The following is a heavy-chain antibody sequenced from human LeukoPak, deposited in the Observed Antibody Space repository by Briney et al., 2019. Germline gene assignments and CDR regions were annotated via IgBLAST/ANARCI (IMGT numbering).Heavy chain of an antibody. D-gene: IGHD1-14*01. CDR3: ARDTPGGFQH. V-gene: IGHV4-59*01. Sequence: SETLSLTCTVSGGSISSYYWSWIRQPPGKGLEWIGYIYYSGSTTYNPSLKSRVTISVDTSKNQFSLKLSSVTAADTAVYYCARDTPGGFQHWGQGTLVTVSS. CDR2: IYYSGST. CDR1: GGSISSYY. J-gene: IGHJ1*01.